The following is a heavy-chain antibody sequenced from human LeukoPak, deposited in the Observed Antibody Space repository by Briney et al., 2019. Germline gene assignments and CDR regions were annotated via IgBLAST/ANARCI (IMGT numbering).Heavy chain of an antibody. CDR1: GFTFDDYA. CDR2: ISWNSGSI. D-gene: IGHD3-10*01. Sequence: AGGSLRLSCVASGFTFDDYAMPWVRQAPGKGLEWVSGISWNSGSIGYADSVKGRFTISRDNAKNSLYLQMNSLRAEDTALYYCAKSYYGPNAFDIWGQGTMVTVSS. J-gene: IGHJ3*02. V-gene: IGHV3-9*01. CDR3: AKSYYGPNAFDI.